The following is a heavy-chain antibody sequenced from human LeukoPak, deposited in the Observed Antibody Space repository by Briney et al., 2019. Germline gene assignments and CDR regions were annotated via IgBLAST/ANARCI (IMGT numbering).Heavy chain of an antibody. CDR3: ARTLRGGNGASGDAFDI. CDR2: INPSGGST. CDR1: GYTFTSYY. J-gene: IGHJ3*02. V-gene: IGHV1-46*01. Sequence: ASVKVSCKASGYTFTSYYMHWVRQAPGQGLEWMGIINPSGGSTSYAQKFQGRVTMTRDMSTSTVYMELSSLRSEDTAVYYCARTLRGGNGASGDAFDIWGQGTMVTVSS. D-gene: IGHD4-23*01.